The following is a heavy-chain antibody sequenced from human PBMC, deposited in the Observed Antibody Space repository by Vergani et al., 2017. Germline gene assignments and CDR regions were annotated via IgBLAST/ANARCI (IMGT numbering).Heavy chain of an antibody. CDR1: GYIFKNYY. CDR2: LNPSGGST. V-gene: IGHV1-46*02. CDR3: TRGWYYDSIAYWAY. D-gene: IGHD3-22*01. J-gene: IGHJ4*02. Sequence: VQLVQSGAEVRKPGASVTVSCTAFGYIFKNYYIHWLRQAPGQAFEWMGILNPSGGSTSYAQKFQGRVTMTRDTSTSTVYMELSSLRSEDTAVYYCTRGWYYDSIAYWAYWGQGTLVTVSS.